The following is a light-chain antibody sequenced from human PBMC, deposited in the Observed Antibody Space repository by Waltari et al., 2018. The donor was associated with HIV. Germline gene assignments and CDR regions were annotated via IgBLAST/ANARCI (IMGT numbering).Light chain of an antibody. Sequence: AIRMSQSPSSFSASTGDRVTITCRASQGISRYLAWYQQKPGKAPKLLIYAAYTLQSGVPSRFSGSVSGTDFTLTISCLQSEDFATYYCQQYYSYPRTFGQGTKVEIK. V-gene: IGKV1-8*01. CDR1: QGISRY. CDR2: AAY. CDR3: QQYYSYPRT. J-gene: IGKJ1*01.